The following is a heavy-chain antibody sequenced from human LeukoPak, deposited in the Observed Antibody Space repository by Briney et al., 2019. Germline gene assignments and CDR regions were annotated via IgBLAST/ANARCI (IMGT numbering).Heavy chain of an antibody. J-gene: IGHJ4*02. D-gene: IGHD6-6*01. CDR3: ARSYSSSSPFDY. CDR2: IYTSGST. CDR1: GGSISSYC. Sequence: SETLSLTCTVSGGSISSYCWSWLRQPAGKGLEWIGRIYTSGSTNYNPSLKSRVTMSVDTSKNQFSLKLSSVTAADTAVYYCARSYSSSSPFDYWGQGTLVTVSS. V-gene: IGHV4-4*07.